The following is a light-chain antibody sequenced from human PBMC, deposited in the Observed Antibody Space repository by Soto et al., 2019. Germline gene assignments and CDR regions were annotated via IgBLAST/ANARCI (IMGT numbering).Light chain of an antibody. Sequence: EIVMTQSPATLSVSPGETDTLSCRASQSVGSAVAWYQHKPGQAPRLLIVGASIRATGVPGRFSGGGSGTEFSLTISSLQSEDFAVYYCQQYKNWPPLTFGGGTTVEIK. J-gene: IGKJ4*01. CDR2: GAS. CDR1: QSVGSA. V-gene: IGKV3-15*01. CDR3: QQYKNWPPLT.